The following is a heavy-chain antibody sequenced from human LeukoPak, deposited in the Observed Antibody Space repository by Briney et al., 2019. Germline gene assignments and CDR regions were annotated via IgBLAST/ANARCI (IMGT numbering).Heavy chain of an antibody. CDR3: ARTYASSLH. D-gene: IGHD2-2*01. CDR2: ISGGGATT. V-gene: IGHV3-23*01. CDR1: GFTFSSYA. J-gene: IGHJ4*02. Sequence: PGGSLRLSCAASGFTFSSYAMSWVRQAPGKGLEWISTISGGGATTYYADSVKGRFTISRDNSKTTLYLQMNSLRAEDTAVYYCARTYASSLHWGQGTLVTVSS.